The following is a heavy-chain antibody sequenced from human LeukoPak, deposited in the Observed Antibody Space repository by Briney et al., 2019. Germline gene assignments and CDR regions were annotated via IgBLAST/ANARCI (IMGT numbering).Heavy chain of an antibody. J-gene: IGHJ4*02. CDR1: GFTFSSHG. V-gene: IGHV3-30*18. D-gene: IGHD5-18*01. CDR3: AKDRYSYGPKILRSNDY. CDR2: ISYDGSNK. Sequence: QSGGSLRLSCAASGFTFSSHGMHWVRQAPGKGLEWVAVISYDGSNKYYADSVKGRFTISRDNSKNTLYLQMNSLRAEDTAVYYCAKDRYSYGPKILRSNDYWGQETLVTVSS.